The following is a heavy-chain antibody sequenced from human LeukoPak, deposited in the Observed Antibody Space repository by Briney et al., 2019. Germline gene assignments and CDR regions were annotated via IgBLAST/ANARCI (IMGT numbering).Heavy chain of an antibody. V-gene: IGHV4-59*01. CDR2: IYYSGST. CDR3: ARGRGTMVRGVIGSAGFDP. D-gene: IGHD3-10*01. CDR1: GGSISSYY. J-gene: IGHJ5*02. Sequence: SETLSLTCTVSGGSISSYYWSWIRQPPGKGLEWIGYIYYSGSTNYNPSLKSRVTISVDTSKNQFSLKLSSVTAADTAVYYCARGRGTMVRGVIGSAGFDPWGQGTLVTVSS.